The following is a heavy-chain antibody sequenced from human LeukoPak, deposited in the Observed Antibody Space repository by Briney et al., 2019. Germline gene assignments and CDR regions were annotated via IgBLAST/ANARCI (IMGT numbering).Heavy chain of an antibody. V-gene: IGHV3-48*03. CDR2: ISSDGNSI. CDR1: PFTFSFYE. J-gene: IGHJ4*02. Sequence: GGSLRLSCAPSPFTFSFYEMSWVRQAPERGLEWVAYISSDGNSIHYADSVKGRFTISRDNAKESLYLHINSLRAEDTAIYYCARVSTNYFDYWGEGALVTVSS. CDR3: ARVSTNYFDY. D-gene: IGHD5/OR15-5a*01.